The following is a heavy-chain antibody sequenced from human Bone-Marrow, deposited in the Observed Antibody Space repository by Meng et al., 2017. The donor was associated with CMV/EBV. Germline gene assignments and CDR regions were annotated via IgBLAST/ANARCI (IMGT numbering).Heavy chain of an antibody. J-gene: IGHJ6*02. CDR2: IKQDGSEK. D-gene: IGHD3-22*01. V-gene: IGHV3-7*01. CDR3: AREFGGYSPYYYYGMDV. Sequence: GESLKISCAASGFTFSSYAVHWVRQAPGKGLEWVANIKQDGSEKYYVDSVKGRFTISRDNAKNSLYLQMNSLRAEDTAVYYCAREFGGYSPYYYYGMDVWGQGTTVTVSS. CDR1: GFTFSSYA.